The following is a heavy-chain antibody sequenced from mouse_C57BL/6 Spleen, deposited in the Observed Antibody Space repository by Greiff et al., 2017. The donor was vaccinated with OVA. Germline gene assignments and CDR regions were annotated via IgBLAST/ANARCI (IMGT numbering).Heavy chain of an antibody. J-gene: IGHJ2*01. Sequence: EVQLQQSGAELVKPGASVKLSCTASGFNIKDYYMHWVKQRTEQGLEWIGRIDPEDGEPKYAPKFQGKATITADTSSNTAYLQLISLTSEDTAVYYCARAHYYGSSFYYFDYWGQGTTLTVSS. CDR2: IDPEDGEP. CDR1: GFNIKDYY. D-gene: IGHD1-1*01. CDR3: ARAHYYGSSFYYFDY. V-gene: IGHV14-2*01.